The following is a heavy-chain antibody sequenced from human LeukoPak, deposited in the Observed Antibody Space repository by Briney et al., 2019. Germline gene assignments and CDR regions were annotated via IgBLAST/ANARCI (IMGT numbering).Heavy chain of an antibody. J-gene: IGHJ4*02. CDR1: GFTFSSYE. V-gene: IGHV3-48*03. D-gene: IGHD6-13*01. Sequence: GGSLRLSCAASGFTFSSYEMNWVRQAPGKGLEWVSYISSSGSTIYYADSVKGRFTISRDNAKKSLSLQMNSLRADDTAVYYCARGYSSSWYLDWGQGTLVTVSS. CDR3: ARGYSSSWYLD. CDR2: ISSSGSTI.